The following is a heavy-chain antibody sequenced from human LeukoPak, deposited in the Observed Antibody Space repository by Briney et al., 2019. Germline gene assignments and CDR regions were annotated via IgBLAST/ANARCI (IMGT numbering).Heavy chain of an antibody. D-gene: IGHD4-23*01. Sequence: SETPSLTCTVSGDSISSGSYSLNWIRQPPGKGLEWIGYIFHSGSAYYNPSLKSRVTMSVDRSKNHFSLKLISVTAADTAVYYCARKDYGGRPRGFDPWGQGTLVTVSS. CDR1: GDSISSGSYS. J-gene: IGHJ5*02. CDR3: ARKDYGGRPRGFDP. CDR2: IFHSGSA. V-gene: IGHV4-30-2*01.